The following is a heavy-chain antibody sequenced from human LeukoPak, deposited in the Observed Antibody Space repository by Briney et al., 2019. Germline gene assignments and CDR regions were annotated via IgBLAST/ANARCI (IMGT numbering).Heavy chain of an antibody. CDR1: GFTFSTYG. J-gene: IGHJ4*02. Sequence: PGGSLRLSCASSGFTFSTYGMHWVRQAPGKGLEWVAFIRYDGSDKYYADSVKGRFTISRDNSKNTLYLQINSLRPEDTAVYYCAKDIYIYGAGGYNFDYWGQGTLVTVSS. CDR3: AKDIYIYGAGGYNFDY. CDR2: IRYDGSDK. D-gene: IGHD1-1*01. V-gene: IGHV3-30*02.